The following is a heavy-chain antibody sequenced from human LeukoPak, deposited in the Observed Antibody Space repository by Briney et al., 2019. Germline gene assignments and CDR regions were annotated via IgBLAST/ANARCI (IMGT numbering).Heavy chain of an antibody. CDR3: ARDEYSGSYYSVY. D-gene: IGHD1-26*01. Sequence: GRSLRLSCAPSGFTFDDYGMSWVRQAPGKVLEWVSGINWNGGSTGYADSVKGRFTISRDNAKNSLYLQMNSLRAEDTALYYCARDEYSGSYYSVYWGQGTLVTVSS. J-gene: IGHJ4*02. CDR2: INWNGGST. CDR1: GFTFDDYG. V-gene: IGHV3-20*04.